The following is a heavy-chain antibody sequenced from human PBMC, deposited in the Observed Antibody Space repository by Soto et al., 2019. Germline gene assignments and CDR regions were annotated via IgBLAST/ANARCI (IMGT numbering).Heavy chain of an antibody. CDR1: RDSMNTYH. CDR3: ARDQGVAAAGITWFDP. CDR2: VHSSGST. J-gene: IGHJ5*02. V-gene: IGHV4-4*07. Sequence: LXLTCTVSRDSMNTYHWSWIRQPAWKGLEWIGHVHSSGSTNYNPSLKSRVTMSVDTSKNQFSLRLMSVTAADTAVYYCARDQGVAAAGITWFDPWGQGSRVTVSS. D-gene: IGHD6-13*01.